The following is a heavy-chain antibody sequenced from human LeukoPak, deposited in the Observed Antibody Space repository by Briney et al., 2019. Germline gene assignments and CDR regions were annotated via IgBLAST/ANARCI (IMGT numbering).Heavy chain of an antibody. V-gene: IGHV3-21*01. CDR2: ISSSSSYI. J-gene: IGHJ5*02. Sequence: GGSLTLSCAASGFTFSSYSMNWVRQAPGKGLEWVSSISSSSSYIYYADSVKGRFTISRDNAKNSLYLQMNSLRAEDTAVYYCARDLVRGRGLWFDPWGQGTLVTVSS. D-gene: IGHD6-13*01. CDR3: ARDLVRGRGLWFDP. CDR1: GFTFSSYS.